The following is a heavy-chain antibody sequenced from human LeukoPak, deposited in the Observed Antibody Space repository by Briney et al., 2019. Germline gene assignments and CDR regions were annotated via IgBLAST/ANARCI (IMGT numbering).Heavy chain of an antibody. CDR2: IIPILGIA. Sequence: ASVKLSCKASGSTFTCYAFSWVRQPPAPGLGWMGRIIPILGIANYAQKFQGRVTITADKSTSTAYMELSSLRSEDTAVYYCARYLVDQQLGISWFDPWGQGTLVTVSS. D-gene: IGHD6-13*01. J-gene: IGHJ5*02. CDR1: GSTFTCYA. CDR3: ARYLVDQQLGISWFDP. V-gene: IGHV1-69*04.